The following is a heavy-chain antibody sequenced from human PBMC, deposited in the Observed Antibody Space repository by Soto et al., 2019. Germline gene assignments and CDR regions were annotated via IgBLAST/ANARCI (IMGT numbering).Heavy chain of an antibody. CDR2: IRSKTDGGTA. D-gene: IGHD3-10*01. Sequence: PGGSLRLSCAASGFTFSNAWMNWVRQAPGKELEWVGRIRSKTDGGTADYAAPVKGRFTISRDDSENTLYLQMNSLRAEDTVVYYCARDSWFGESNWFDPWGQGTQVTVSS. J-gene: IGHJ5*02. CDR1: GFTFSNAW. CDR3: ARDSWFGESNWFDP. V-gene: IGHV3-15*07.